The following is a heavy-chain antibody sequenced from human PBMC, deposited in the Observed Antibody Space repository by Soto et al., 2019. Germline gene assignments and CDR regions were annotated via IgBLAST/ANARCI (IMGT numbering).Heavy chain of an antibody. V-gene: IGHV1-69*01. J-gene: IGHJ4*02. Sequence: QVDLVQSGAEVKKAGSSVKVSCKAPGGTFKNNGISWVRQAPGQGLEWMGGIIPVFGTTKYAQRCQGGLTITADDSTSTAYMELSSLRYEDTAIYYCARENGVAVATILYYFDYWGQGTLVTVSS. CDR3: ARENGVAVATILYYFDY. CDR2: IIPVFGTT. CDR1: GGTFKNNG. D-gene: IGHD5-12*01.